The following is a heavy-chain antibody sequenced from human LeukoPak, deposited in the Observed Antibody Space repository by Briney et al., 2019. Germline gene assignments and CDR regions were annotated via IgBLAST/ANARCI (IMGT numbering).Heavy chain of an antibody. CDR3: ARTGSWYYYYYYMDV. CDR1: GGSFSGYY. CDR2: INHSGST. D-gene: IGHD6-13*01. V-gene: IGHV4-34*01. J-gene: IGHJ6*03. Sequence: SETLSLTCAVYGGSFSGYYWSWIRQPPGKGLEWIGEINHSGSTNYNPSLKSRVTISVDTSKNQFSLKLSSVTAADTAVYYCARTGSWYYYYYYMDVWGKGTTVTISS.